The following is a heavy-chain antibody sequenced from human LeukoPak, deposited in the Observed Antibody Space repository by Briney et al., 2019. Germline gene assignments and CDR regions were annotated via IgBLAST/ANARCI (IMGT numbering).Heavy chain of an antibody. J-gene: IGHJ6*03. CDR3: ASGPMVYGQYYYYYMDV. D-gene: IGHD5/OR15-5a*01. CDR2: IIPIFGTA. CDR1: GGTFSSYA. Sequence: GSSVKVSCKASGGTFSSYAISWVRQAPGQGLEWMGGIIPIFGTANYAQKFQGRVTITADESTSTAYMELSSLRSEATAVYYCASGPMVYGQYYYYYMDVWGKGTTVTVSS. V-gene: IGHV1-69*01.